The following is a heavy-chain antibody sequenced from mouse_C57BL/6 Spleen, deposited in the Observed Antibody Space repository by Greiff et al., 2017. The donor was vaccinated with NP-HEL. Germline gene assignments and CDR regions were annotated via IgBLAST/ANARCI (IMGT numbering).Heavy chain of an antibody. Sequence: QVQLQQSGEEMVRPGTSVKLSCKASGYTFTSYWMHWVKQRPGQGLEWIGVIDSSDSYTNYNQKFKGKATLTVDTSSSTAYMQLSSLTSEDSAVYYCASLWYYGSSYNWYFDVWGSGTTVTVSS. CDR3: ASLWYYGSSYNWYFDV. CDR1: GYTFTSYW. V-gene: IGHV1-59*01. D-gene: IGHD1-1*01. J-gene: IGHJ1*01. CDR2: IDSSDSYT.